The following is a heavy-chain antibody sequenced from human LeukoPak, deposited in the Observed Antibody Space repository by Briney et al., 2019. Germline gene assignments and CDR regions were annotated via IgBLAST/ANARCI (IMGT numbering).Heavy chain of an antibody. CDR2: IYHSGST. Sequence: SSETLSLTCTVSGYSISSGYYWGWIRQPPGKGLEWIAIIYHSGSTYYNPSLKSRVTISVDTSKNQFSLKLSSVTAADTAVYYCARVRPAVAPNYYYYYYMDVWGKGTTVTVSS. J-gene: IGHJ6*03. V-gene: IGHV4-38-2*02. CDR3: ARVRPAVAPNYYYYYYMDV. CDR1: GYSISSGYY. D-gene: IGHD6-19*01.